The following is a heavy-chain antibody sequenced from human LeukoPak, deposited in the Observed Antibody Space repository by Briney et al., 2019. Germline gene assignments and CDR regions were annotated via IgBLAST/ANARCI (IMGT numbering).Heavy chain of an antibody. D-gene: IGHD2-2*01. V-gene: IGHV3-21*04. J-gene: IGHJ6*03. Sequence: PGGSLRLSCAASGFTFSSYSMSWVRQAPGKGLECVSSISSTYAYIYYVDSVKGRFTVSRDNTKNLLYLQMNSLRAEDTAVYYCAKEGRDCSSTSCYAYYYYYMDVWGKGTTVTISS. CDR2: ISSTYAYI. CDR3: AKEGRDCSSTSCYAYYYYYMDV. CDR1: GFTFSSYS.